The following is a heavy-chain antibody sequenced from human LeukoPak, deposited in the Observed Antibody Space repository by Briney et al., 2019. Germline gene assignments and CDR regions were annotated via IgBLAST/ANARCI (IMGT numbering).Heavy chain of an antibody. V-gene: IGHV3-23*01. D-gene: IGHD6-19*01. J-gene: IGHJ4*02. CDR3: ARGGGLYAFDY. CDR2: ISSSGSNT. CDR1: GFTFSSNV. Sequence: QTGGSPRLSCAASGFTFSSNVMRWVRQAPGKGLEWVSSISSSGSNTYYADSVKGRSTISRDNSKNTLYLQLNSLRAEDTAVYYCARGGGLYAFDYWGQGTLVTVSS.